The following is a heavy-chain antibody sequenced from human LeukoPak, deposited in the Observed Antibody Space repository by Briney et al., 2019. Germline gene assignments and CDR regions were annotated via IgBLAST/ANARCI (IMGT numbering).Heavy chain of an antibody. CDR2: FDPEDGET. Sequence: ASVKVSCKVSGYTLTELSMHWVRQAPGKGLEWMGGFDPEDGETIYAQKFQGRVTMTEDTSTDTAYMELSSLRSEDTAVYYCARRSGNSGSDSWFDPWGQGTLVTVSS. CDR3: ARRSGNSGSDSWFDP. J-gene: IGHJ5*02. CDR1: GYTLTELS. D-gene: IGHD1-26*01. V-gene: IGHV1-24*01.